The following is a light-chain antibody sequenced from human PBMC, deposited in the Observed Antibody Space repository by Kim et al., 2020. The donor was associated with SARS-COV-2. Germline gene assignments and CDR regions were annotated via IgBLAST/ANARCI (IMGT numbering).Light chain of an antibody. CDR2: DVS. CDR1: SSDVGSSHT. J-gene: IGLJ1*01. V-gene: IGLV2-14*03. Sequence: GQTITISCPGTSSDVGSSHTGSWYQQHSGKAHRLIIFDVSDRPSGVSARFSGSKSGNLASLNISRLQSADEAVYYCCATSNSLDYVFGTGTKVTVL. CDR3: CATSNSLDYV.